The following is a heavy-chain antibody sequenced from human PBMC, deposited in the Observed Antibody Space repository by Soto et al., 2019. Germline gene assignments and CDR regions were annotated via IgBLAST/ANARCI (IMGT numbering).Heavy chain of an antibody. V-gene: IGHV3-23*01. CDR2: ISGSGGST. D-gene: IGHD5-18*01. CDR1: GFTFSSYA. Sequence: PGGSLRLSCAASGFTFSSYAMSWVRQAPGKGLEWVSAISGSGGSTYYADSVKGRFTISRDNSKNTLYLQMNSLRAEDTAVYYCAKDLAEDTARALYYYGMDVWGQGTTVTVSS. CDR3: AKDLAEDTARALYYYGMDV. J-gene: IGHJ6*02.